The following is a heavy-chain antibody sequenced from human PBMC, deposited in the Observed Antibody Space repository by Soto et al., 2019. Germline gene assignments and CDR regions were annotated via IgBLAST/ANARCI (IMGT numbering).Heavy chain of an antibody. CDR2: ISYDGSNK. CDR3: ARDRIPPQTYDFWSGYYPYYYYGMDV. Sequence: GSLRLSCAASVFTCSSYAMHWVRQAPGKGLEWVAVISYDGSNKYYADSVKGRFTISRDNSKNTLYLQMNSLRAEDTAVYYCARDRIPPQTYDFWSGYYPYYYYGMDVWGQGTTVTVSS. V-gene: IGHV3-30-3*01. CDR1: VFTCSSYA. J-gene: IGHJ6*02. D-gene: IGHD3-3*01.